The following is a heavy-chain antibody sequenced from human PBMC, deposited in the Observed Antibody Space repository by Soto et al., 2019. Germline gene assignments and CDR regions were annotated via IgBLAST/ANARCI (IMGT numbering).Heavy chain of an antibody. D-gene: IGHD2-21*02. Sequence: QVQLVESGGGVVQPGRSLRLSCAASGFTFSSYGMHWVRQAPGKGLEWVAVIWYDGSNKYYADSVKGRFTISRDNSKNTLYLQMNRLRAEDTDVYYCARGEGAYCGGDCYGPMPYYYYGMDVWGQGTTVTVSS. CDR2: IWYDGSNK. J-gene: IGHJ6*02. CDR3: ARGEGAYCGGDCYGPMPYYYYGMDV. CDR1: GFTFSSYG. V-gene: IGHV3-33*01.